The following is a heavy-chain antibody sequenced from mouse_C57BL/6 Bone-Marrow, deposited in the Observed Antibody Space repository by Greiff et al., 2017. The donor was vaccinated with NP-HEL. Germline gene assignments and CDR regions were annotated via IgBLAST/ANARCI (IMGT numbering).Heavy chain of an antibody. CDR1: GYAFTNYL. CDR3: ARSWFWYFDV. Sequence: VQVVESGAELVRPGTSVKVSCKASGYAFTNYLIEWVKQRPGQGLELIGVINPGSGGTNYNEKFKGKATLTADKSSSTAYMQLSSLTSEDSAVYFCARSWFWYFDVWGTGTTVTVSS. CDR2: INPGSGGT. V-gene: IGHV1-54*01. D-gene: IGHD2-2*01. J-gene: IGHJ1*03.